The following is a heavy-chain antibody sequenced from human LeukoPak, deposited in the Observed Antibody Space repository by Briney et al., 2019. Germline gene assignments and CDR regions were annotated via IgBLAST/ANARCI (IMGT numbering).Heavy chain of an antibody. CDR1: GFTFSSYA. CDR2: ISGSGGST. J-gene: IGHJ4*02. Sequence: GGSLRLSCAASGFTFSSYAMSWVRQAPGKGLEWVSAISGSGGSTYYADSVKGRFTISRDNSKNTLYLQMNSLRAEDTAVYYCAKDDRGETYPYYFDYWGQGTLVTVSS. D-gene: IGHD3-10*01. CDR3: AKDDRGETYPYYFDY. V-gene: IGHV3-23*01.